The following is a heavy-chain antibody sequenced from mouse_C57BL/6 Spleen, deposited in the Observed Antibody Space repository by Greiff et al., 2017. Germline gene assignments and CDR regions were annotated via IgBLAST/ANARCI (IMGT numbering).Heavy chain of an antibody. CDR2: ISYDGSN. D-gene: IGHD2-4*01. CDR3: ARGRLRGFDY. Sequence: EVQLQQSGPGLVKPSQSLSLTCSVTGYSITSGYYWNWIRQFPGNKLEWMGYISYDGSNNYNPSLKNRISITRDTSKNQFFLKLNSVTTEDTATYYCARGRLRGFDYWGQGTTLTVSS. CDR1: GYSITSGYY. V-gene: IGHV3-6*01. J-gene: IGHJ2*01.